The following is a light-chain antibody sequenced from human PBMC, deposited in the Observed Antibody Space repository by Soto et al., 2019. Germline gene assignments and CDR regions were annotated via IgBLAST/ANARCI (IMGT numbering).Light chain of an antibody. J-gene: IGKJ2*01. CDR1: QSISSSY. V-gene: IGKV3-20*01. Sequence: EIVLTQSPGTLSLSPGERATLSCRASQSISSSYLDRYQQKPGQAPRLLIYGACSRATGIPHRFSGSGSGTDFTLTISRLEPEDFAVYYCQQYGSSPGTFGQGTKLVIK. CDR3: QQYGSSPGT. CDR2: GAC.